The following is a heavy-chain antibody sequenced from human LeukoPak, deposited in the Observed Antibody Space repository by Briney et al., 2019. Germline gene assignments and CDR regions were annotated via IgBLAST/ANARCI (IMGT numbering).Heavy chain of an antibody. D-gene: IGHD3-22*01. V-gene: IGHV4-38-2*02. Sequence: SETLSLTCTVSGYSISSGYYWGWIRQPPGKGLEWIGEIDHSGSTNYNPSLKSRVTISVETSKNQFSLKLSSVTAADTAVYYCARVTGYMIEDYFDYWGQGTLVTVSS. CDR2: IDHSGST. J-gene: IGHJ4*02. CDR3: ARVTGYMIEDYFDY. CDR1: GYSISSGYY.